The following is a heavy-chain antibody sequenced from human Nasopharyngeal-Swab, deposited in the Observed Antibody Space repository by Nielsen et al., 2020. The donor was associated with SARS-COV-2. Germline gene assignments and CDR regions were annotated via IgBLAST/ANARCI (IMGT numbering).Heavy chain of an antibody. CDR3: AKVPSTVTTLPPDY. V-gene: IGHV3-23*01. Sequence: GESLKISCAASGFTFSYYAMNWVRRAPGKGLEWVSGIVGDSSEIYYADSVKGRFTISRDNSKNTLYLQMNSLRAEDTAVYYCAKVPSTVTTLPPDYWGQGTLVTVSS. CDR1: GFTFSYYA. J-gene: IGHJ4*02. CDR2: IVGDSSEI. D-gene: IGHD4-11*01.